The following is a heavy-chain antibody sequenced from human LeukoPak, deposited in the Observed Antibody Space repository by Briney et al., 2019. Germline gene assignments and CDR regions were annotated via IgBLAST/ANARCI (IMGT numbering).Heavy chain of an antibody. Sequence: GGSLRLSRAASGFNFSMHWMHWVRQAPGKGLIWFSRTNSDGSSTIYADSVKGRFTVSRDNAKNTVYLQMNSLRVEDTAVYYCARIVRYGSAPLYSFGLDVWGQGTTVIVSS. V-gene: IGHV3-74*01. CDR2: TNSDGSST. J-gene: IGHJ6*02. D-gene: IGHD3-10*01. CDR1: GFNFSMHW. CDR3: ARIVRYGSAPLYSFGLDV.